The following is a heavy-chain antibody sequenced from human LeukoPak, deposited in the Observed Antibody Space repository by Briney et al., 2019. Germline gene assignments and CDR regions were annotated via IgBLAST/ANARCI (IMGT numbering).Heavy chain of an antibody. V-gene: IGHV4-34*01. J-gene: IGHJ4*02. CDR3: ARDAPGRAVAGNDY. D-gene: IGHD6-19*01. CDR1: GGSFSGYY. Sequence: PSETLSLTCAVYGGSFSGYYWSWIRQPPGKGLEWIGEINHSGSTNYNPSLKSRVPISVDTSKNQFSLKLSSVTAADTAVYYCARDAPGRAVAGNDYWGQGTLVTVSS. CDR2: INHSGST.